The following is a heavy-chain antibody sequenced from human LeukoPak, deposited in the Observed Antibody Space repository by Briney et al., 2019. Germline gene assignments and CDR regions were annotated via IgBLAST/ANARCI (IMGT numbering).Heavy chain of an antibody. CDR1: GGSFSGYY. Sequence: SETLSLTCAVYGGSFSGYYWSWIRQPPGEGLEWIGEINHSGSTNYNPSLKSRVTISVDTSKNQFSLKLSSVTAADTAVYYCARRGYTATFDYWGQGTLVTVSS. CDR3: ARRGYTATFDY. CDR2: INHSGST. J-gene: IGHJ4*02. D-gene: IGHD3-16*02. V-gene: IGHV4-34*01.